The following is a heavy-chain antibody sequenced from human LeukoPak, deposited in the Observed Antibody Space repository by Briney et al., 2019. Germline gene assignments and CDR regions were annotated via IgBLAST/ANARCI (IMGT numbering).Heavy chain of an antibody. D-gene: IGHD2-2*01. V-gene: IGHV3-7*01. CDR2: IKQDGSEN. J-gene: IGHJ4*02. CDR3: ASTRCTGTSCYLPILD. CDR1: GFTFSTYW. Sequence: GGPLRLSCAASGFTFSTYWMSWVRQAPGKGLEWVANIKQDGSENYYVDSVKGRFTISRDNAKNSLYLQMNSLRAEDTAMYYCASTRCTGTSCYLPILDWGQGILVTVSS.